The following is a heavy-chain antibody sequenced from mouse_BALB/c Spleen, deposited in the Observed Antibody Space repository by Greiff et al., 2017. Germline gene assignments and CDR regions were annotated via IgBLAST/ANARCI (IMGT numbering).Heavy chain of an antibody. Sequence: EVKVVESGGGLVKPGGSLKLSCAASGFTFSDYYMYWVRQTPEKRLEWVATISDGGSYTYYPDSVKGRFTISRDNAKNNLYLQMSSLKSEDTAMYYCARDARDYGWFAYWGQGTLVTVSA. V-gene: IGHV5-4*02. CDR1: GFTFSDYY. CDR2: ISDGGSYT. J-gene: IGHJ3*01. CDR3: ARDARDYGWFAY. D-gene: IGHD1-1*01.